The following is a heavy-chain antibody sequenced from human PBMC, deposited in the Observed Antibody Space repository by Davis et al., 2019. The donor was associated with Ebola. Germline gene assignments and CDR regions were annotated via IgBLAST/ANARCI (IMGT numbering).Heavy chain of an antibody. D-gene: IGHD5-24*01. CDR1: GFTFSDYY. Sequence: PGGSLRLSCAASGFTFSDYYMNWIRQAPGKGLEWVSYISSSSSYTNYADSVKGRFTISRDNAKNSLYLQMNSLRAEDTAVYYCARGWMATILVANWGLFDYWGQGTLVTVSS. V-gene: IGHV3-11*06. J-gene: IGHJ4*02. CDR2: ISSSSSYT. CDR3: ARGWMATILVANWGLFDY.